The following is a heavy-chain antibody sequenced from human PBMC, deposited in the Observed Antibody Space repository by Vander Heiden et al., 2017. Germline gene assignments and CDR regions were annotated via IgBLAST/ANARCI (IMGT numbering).Heavy chain of an antibody. CDR1: GLTLSSYA. V-gene: IGHV3-30*04. CDR2: ISYDGSNK. D-gene: IGHD1-26*01. Sequence: QVQLVESGGGVVQPGRSLRLSGAAAGLTLSSYAMHCVRQAPGKGLGWVAVISYDGSNKYYADSVKGRFTISRDNSKNTLYLQMNSLRAEDTAVYYCARDKGLVEWELLSYFDYWGQGTLVTVSS. J-gene: IGHJ4*02. CDR3: ARDKGLVEWELLSYFDY.